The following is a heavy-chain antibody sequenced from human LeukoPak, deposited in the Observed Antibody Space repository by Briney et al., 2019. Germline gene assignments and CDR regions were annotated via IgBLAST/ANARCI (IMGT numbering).Heavy chain of an antibody. CDR1: GYTFTGYY. J-gene: IGHJ6*02. D-gene: IGHD3-3*01. CDR2: INPNSGGT. CDR3: ARDLLRTLYYDFWSGSERNYYYGMDV. V-gene: IGHV1-2*02. Sequence: ASVKVSCKASGYTFTGYYMHWVRQAPGQGLEWMGWINPNSGGTNYAQKFQGRVTMTRDTSISTAYMELSRLRSDDTAVYYCARDLLRTLYYDFWSGSERNYYYGMDVWGQGTTVTVSS.